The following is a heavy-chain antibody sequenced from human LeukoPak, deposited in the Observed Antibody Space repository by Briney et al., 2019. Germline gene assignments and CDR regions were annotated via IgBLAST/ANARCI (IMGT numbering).Heavy chain of an antibody. CDR1: GFTFSSYG. V-gene: IGHV3-33*01. CDR3: ARVMVQGVSGDAFDI. D-gene: IGHD3-10*01. J-gene: IGHJ3*02. Sequence: GRSLRLSCAASGFTFSSYGMHWVRQAPGKGLEWVAVIWYDGSNKYYADSVKGRFTISRDNSKNTLYLQMNSLRAEDTAVYYCARVMVQGVSGDAFDIWGQGTMVTVSS. CDR2: IWYDGSNK.